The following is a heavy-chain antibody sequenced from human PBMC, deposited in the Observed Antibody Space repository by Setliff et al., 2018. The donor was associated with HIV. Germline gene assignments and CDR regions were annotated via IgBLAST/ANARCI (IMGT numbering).Heavy chain of an antibody. CDR1: GFTFSAYW. J-gene: IGHJ2*01. D-gene: IGHD4-4*01. CDR2: IKGDGSIT. Sequence: GGSLRLSCAASGFTFSAYWMHWVRQSPGRGLVGVSHIKGDGSITKYADSVKGRFTISRENAKNTLYLKMNSLSAEDTAVYYCASDYSNVGFDLWGRGTLVTVSS. CDR3: ASDYSNVGFDL. V-gene: IGHV3-74*03.